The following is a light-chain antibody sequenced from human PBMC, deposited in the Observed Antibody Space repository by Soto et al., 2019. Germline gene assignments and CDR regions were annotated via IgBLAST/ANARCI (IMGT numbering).Light chain of an antibody. J-gene: IGKJ4*01. CDR2: LGS. CDR1: QSLLHSNGYNY. CDR3: MKALQTPIT. V-gene: IGKV2-28*01. Sequence: DIVMTQSPLSLPVTPGEPASISCRSSQSLLHSNGYNYLDWYLQKPGQSPQLLIYLGSNRASGVPDRFSGSGSGTDFTLKISRVEAEDVGVYYCMKALQTPITFGGGTKVDIK.